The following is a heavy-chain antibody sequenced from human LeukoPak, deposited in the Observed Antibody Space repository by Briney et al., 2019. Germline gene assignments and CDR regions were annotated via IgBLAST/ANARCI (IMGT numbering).Heavy chain of an antibody. CDR2: INPNSGGT. CDR3: ARGSRYYDILTGYWTNDY. D-gene: IGHD3-9*01. Sequence: APVKVSCKASGCTFTGYYMHWVRQAPGQGLEWMGWINPNSGGTNYAQKFQGRVTMTRDTSISTAYMELSRLRSDDTAVYYCARGSRYYDILTGYWTNDYWGQGTLVTVSS. V-gene: IGHV1-2*02. CDR1: GCTFTGYY. J-gene: IGHJ4*02.